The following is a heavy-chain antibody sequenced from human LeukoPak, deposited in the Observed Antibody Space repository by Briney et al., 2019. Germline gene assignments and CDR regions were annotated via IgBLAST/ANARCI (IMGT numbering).Heavy chain of an antibody. J-gene: IGHJ4*02. D-gene: IGHD3-10*01. CDR1: GGSISSGAYY. V-gene: IGHV4-31*03. CDR2: IYYSGST. Sequence: KSSETLSLTCPVSGGSISSGAYYWSWIRQYPGKGLEWIGYIYYSGSTYYNPPLKSRVTMSVDTSKSHLSLKLNSVTAADTAVYYCARLWFGELFLDSWGQGVLVTVSS. CDR3: ARLWFGELFLDS.